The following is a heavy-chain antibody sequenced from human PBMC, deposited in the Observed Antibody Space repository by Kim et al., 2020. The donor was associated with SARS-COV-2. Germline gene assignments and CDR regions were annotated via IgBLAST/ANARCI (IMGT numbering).Heavy chain of an antibody. J-gene: IGHJ4*02. V-gene: IGHV3-33*01. CDR2: IWHDGSKK. CDR3: VSEVDKTARSDY. Sequence: LSLTCAASGFLFSNYGMNWIRQAPGKGLEWVAVIWHDGSKKYYADSVKGRFTISRDNSKNTLSLQMNRLRAEDTAVYYCVSEVDKTARSDYWGQGTLVTVSS. D-gene: IGHD3-22*01. CDR1: GFLFSNYG.